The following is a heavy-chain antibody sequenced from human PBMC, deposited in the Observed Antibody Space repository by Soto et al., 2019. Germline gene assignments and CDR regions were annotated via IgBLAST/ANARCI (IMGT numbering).Heavy chain of an antibody. V-gene: IGHV3-33*05. CDR2: TSSDGSNN. J-gene: IGHJ4*02. CDR3: ARWGTTGGLDV. D-gene: IGHD3-16*01. Sequence: QVQLVESGGGVVQPGTSLRLSWVGSGFTFRSYVIHWVRQAPGKGLEWVSLTSSDGSNNFYGDSVQGRFTISRDNSRNTVELQMARLRLEDTALYYCARWGTTGGLDVWGPGTLVSVSS. CDR1: GFTFRSYV.